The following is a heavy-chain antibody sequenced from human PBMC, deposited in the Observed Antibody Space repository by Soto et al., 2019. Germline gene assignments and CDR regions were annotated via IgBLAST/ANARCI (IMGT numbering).Heavy chain of an antibody. CDR3: AREGYYYDSSGFIPPHNWFDP. CDR1: GGSISSGDYY. Sequence: QVQLQESGPGLVKASQTLSLTCTVSGGSISSGDYYWSWIRQPPGKGLEWIGYIYYSGSTYYNPSLKSRVTISVDTSKNQFSLKLSSVTAADTAVYYCAREGYYYDSSGFIPPHNWFDPWGQGTLVTVSS. CDR2: IYYSGST. V-gene: IGHV4-30-4*01. J-gene: IGHJ5*02. D-gene: IGHD3-22*01.